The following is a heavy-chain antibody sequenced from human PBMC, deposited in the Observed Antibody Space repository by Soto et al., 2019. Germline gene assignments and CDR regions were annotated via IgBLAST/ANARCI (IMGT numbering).Heavy chain of an antibody. J-gene: IGHJ6*02. V-gene: IGHV3-23*01. CDR1: GFTFSSYD. CDR3: AKQQGPGTPYYYAMDV. CDR2: LSGSGGST. D-gene: IGHD1-1*01. Sequence: GGSLRLACGVSGFTFSSYDITWLRQAPGKGLEWVSTLSGSGGSTYYAASVKGRFTISRDNSKDTLYLEMNSLRGEDTAVYFCAKQQGPGTPYYYAMDVWGQGTAVTVSS.